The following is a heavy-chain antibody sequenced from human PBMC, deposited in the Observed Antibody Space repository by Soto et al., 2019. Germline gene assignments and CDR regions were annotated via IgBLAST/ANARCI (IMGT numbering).Heavy chain of an antibody. CDR3: ATSSMIVANYCGMDV. CDR2: INPSGGST. CDR1: GYTFTSYY. J-gene: IGHJ6*02. Sequence: ASVKVSCKASGYTFTSYYMHWVRQAPGQGLEWMGIINPSGGSTSYAQKFQGRVTMTRDTSTSTVYMELSSLRSEDTTVYYCATSSMIVANYCGMDVWGQGTTVTVSS. V-gene: IGHV1-46*01. D-gene: IGHD3-22*01.